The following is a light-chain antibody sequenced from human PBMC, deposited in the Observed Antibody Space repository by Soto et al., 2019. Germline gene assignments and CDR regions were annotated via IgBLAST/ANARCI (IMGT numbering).Light chain of an antibody. J-gene: IGLJ3*02. CDR3: CSYSGSYTLV. CDR1: SSDVGGYNY. V-gene: IGLV2-11*01. Sequence: QSVLTQPRSVSGSPGQSVTISCTGTSSDVGGYNYVSWYQQHPGKAPKLMIYDVVKRPSGVPDRFSGSKSGNTASLTISGLQAEDEADYYCCSYSGSYTLVFGGGTQRTVL. CDR2: DVV.